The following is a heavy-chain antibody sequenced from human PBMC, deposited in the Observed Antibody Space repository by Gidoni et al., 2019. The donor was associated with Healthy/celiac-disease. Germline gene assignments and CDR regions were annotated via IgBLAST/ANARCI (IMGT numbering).Heavy chain of an antibody. CDR1: GSTFDDYD. CDR3: AREGVEAFDI. CDR2: INWNGGST. Sequence: EVQLVESGGGVVRPGGSLRLSCAASGSTFDDYDMSWVRKAPGKGLEWVSGINWNGGSTGYADSVKGRFTISRDNAKNSIYVQMNSLRAEDTALYHWAREGVEAFDIWGQGKMVTVSS. V-gene: IGHV3-20*01. J-gene: IGHJ3*02.